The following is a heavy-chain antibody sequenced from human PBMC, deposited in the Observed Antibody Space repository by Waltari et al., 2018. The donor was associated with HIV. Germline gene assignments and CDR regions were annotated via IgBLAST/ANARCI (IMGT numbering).Heavy chain of an antibody. CDR2: ISFDGSSA. Sequence: QDQLVESGGGVVQPGRSLRLSCAASGFPFSRYAMHWVRQAPGKGLEWGAVISFDGSSAYYADSVKGRFTISKDNPKNTLYLQMKSLITEDTAVYFCARDSLYSDSSGYYFRPFDMWGQGTMVTVSS. V-gene: IGHV3-30-3*01. CDR1: GFPFSRYA. D-gene: IGHD3-22*01. CDR3: ARDSLYSDSSGYYFRPFDM. J-gene: IGHJ3*02.